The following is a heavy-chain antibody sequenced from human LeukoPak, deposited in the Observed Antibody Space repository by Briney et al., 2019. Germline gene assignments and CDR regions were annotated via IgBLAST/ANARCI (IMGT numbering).Heavy chain of an antibody. CDR2: INYSGST. CDR3: ARGLGSSSWYVGGANWFDP. V-gene: IGHV4-34*01. Sequence: SSETLSLTCAVYGGSFSGYYWSWIRQPPGKGLEWIGEINYSGSTNYNPSLKSRVTISVDTSKNQFSLKLSSVTAADTAVYYCARGLGSSSWYVGGANWFDPWGQGTLVTVSS. D-gene: IGHD6-13*01. J-gene: IGHJ5*02. CDR1: GGSFSGYY.